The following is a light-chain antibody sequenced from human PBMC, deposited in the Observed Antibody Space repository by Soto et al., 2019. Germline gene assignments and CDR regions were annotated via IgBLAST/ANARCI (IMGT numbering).Light chain of an antibody. V-gene: IGKV3-11*01. Sequence: DIVLTQSPATLSLSPGERATLSCRASQSVSSYLAWYQQRPGQAPRLLIYDASNRATGVPARFSGSGSGTDFTLTISSLEPEDFAVYYCQQRSSWPPTFGQGTRLEI. CDR3: QQRSSWPPT. J-gene: IGKJ5*01. CDR2: DAS. CDR1: QSVSSY.